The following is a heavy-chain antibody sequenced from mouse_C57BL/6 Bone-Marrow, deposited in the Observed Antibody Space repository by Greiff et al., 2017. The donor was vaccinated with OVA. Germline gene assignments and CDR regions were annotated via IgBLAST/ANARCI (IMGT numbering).Heavy chain of an antibody. Sequence: DVKLVESGAELVRPGASVKLSCTASGFNIKDDYMHWVKQRPEQGLEWIGWIDPENGDTEYASKFQGKATITADTSSNTAYLQLSSLTSEDTAVYYCTTHYYGSSPFAYWGQGTLVTVSA. J-gene: IGHJ3*01. D-gene: IGHD1-1*01. V-gene: IGHV14-4*01. CDR2: IDPENGDT. CDR3: TTHYYGSSPFAY. CDR1: GFNIKDDY.